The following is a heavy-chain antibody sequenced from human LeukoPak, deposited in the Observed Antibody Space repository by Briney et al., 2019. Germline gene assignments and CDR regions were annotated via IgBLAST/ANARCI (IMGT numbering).Heavy chain of an antibody. D-gene: IGHD3-22*01. CDR1: GGSISSGSYY. Sequence: SETLSLTCTVSGGSISSGSYYWSWIRQPAGKGLEWNGRIYTSGSTNYNPSLKSRVTISVDTSKNQFSLKLSSVTAADTAVYYCAARYYDSSGSLFDYWGQGTLVTVSS. V-gene: IGHV4-61*02. CDR2: IYTSGST. CDR3: AARYYDSSGSLFDY. J-gene: IGHJ4*02.